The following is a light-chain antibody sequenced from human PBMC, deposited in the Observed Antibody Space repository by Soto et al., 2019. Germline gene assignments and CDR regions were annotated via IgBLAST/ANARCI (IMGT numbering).Light chain of an antibody. Sequence: QSVLTQPPSVSGAPGQRVTISCTGSSSNIGAGYDVHWYQQLPGTAPKLLLYGNTNRPSGVPDRFSGSKSGTSASLAITGLQAEDEADYYCQSYDSSLSGSVFGGGTKLT. CDR3: QSYDSSLSGSV. CDR1: SSNIGAGYD. J-gene: IGLJ2*01. CDR2: GNT. V-gene: IGLV1-40*01.